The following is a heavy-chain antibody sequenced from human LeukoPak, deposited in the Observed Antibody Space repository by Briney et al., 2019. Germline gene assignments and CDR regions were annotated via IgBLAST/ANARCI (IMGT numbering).Heavy chain of an antibody. V-gene: IGHV4-34*01. D-gene: IGHD3-3*01. Sequence: PSETLSLTXAVYGGSFSGYYWSWIRQPPGKGVEWIGVINHSGSTNYNPSLKSRVTISVDTSKNQFSLKLSSVTAADTAVYYCARGPWYDFWSGYWDLFDYWGQGTLVTVSS. CDR3: ARGPWYDFWSGYWDLFDY. CDR2: INHSGST. CDR1: GGSFSGYY. J-gene: IGHJ4*02.